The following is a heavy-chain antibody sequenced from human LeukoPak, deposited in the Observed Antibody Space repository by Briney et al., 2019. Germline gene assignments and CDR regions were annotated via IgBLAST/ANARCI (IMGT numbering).Heavy chain of an antibody. J-gene: IGHJ4*02. Sequence: GGSLRLSCSVSGFNFSVYSMNWVRQAPGKGLEWVSFISSSSSYKYYADSVEGRFTVSRDNDKTSLYLVMDSLRAEDTAVYYCARDMGRRGGRLLDHYSSGWFGMDYWGQGILVTVSS. D-gene: IGHD6-19*01. CDR3: ARDMGRRGGRLLDHYSSGWFGMDY. CDR1: GFNFSVYS. V-gene: IGHV3-21*06. CDR2: ISSSSSYK.